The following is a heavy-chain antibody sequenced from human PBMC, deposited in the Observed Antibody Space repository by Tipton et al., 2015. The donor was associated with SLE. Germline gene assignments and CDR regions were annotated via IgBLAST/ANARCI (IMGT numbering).Heavy chain of an antibody. J-gene: IGHJ4*02. CDR2: IYHSGST. CDR3: ARDGDTAMALGV. CDR1: GYSISSGYY. Sequence: TLSLTCAVSGYSISSGYYWGWIRQPPGKGLEWIGYIYHSGSTYYNPSLKSRVTISVDTSKNQFSLKLSSVTAADTAVYYCARDGDTAMALGVWGQGTLVTVSS. V-gene: IGHV4-38-2*02. D-gene: IGHD5-18*01.